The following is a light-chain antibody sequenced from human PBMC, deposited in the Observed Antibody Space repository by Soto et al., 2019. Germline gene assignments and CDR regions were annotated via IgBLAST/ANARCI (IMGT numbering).Light chain of an antibody. Sequence: EIVLTQSPGTLSLSPGERATLSCRASQSVSRTYLAWYQQKPGQAPRLLIYDASNRATDIPARFSGSGSGTDFTLTISSLEPEDFAVYYCQQRSNWPPITFGQGTRLEIK. V-gene: IGKV3-11*01. J-gene: IGKJ5*01. CDR3: QQRSNWPPIT. CDR1: QSVSRTY. CDR2: DAS.